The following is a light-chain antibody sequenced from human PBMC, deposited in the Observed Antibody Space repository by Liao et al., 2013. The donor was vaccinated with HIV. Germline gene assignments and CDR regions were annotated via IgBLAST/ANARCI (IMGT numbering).Light chain of an antibody. CDR3: QAWDIGTGV. Sequence: YELTQPPSVSVSPGQTASITCSGDKLGDKYTCWYQQKPGQSPMLVIYQDTKRPSGIPERFSGSNSGNTATLTISGAQAMDEADYYCQAWDIGTGVFGTGTKVTVL. V-gene: IGLV3-1*01. J-gene: IGLJ1*01. CDR1: KLGDKY. CDR2: QDT.